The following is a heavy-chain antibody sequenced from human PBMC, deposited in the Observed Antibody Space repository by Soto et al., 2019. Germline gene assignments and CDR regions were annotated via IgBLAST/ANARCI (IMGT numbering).Heavy chain of an antibody. J-gene: IGHJ6*03. CDR3: TTGVRGVRYYYYYMDV. D-gene: IGHD3-10*01. Sequence: EVQLVESGGGLVKPGGSLRLSCAASGFTFSNAWMSWVRQAPGKGLEWVGRIKSKTDGGTTDYAAPVKGRFTIPRDDSKNTLYLQMNSLKTEDTAVYYCTTGVRGVRYYYYYMDVWGKGTTVTVSS. V-gene: IGHV3-15*01. CDR1: GFTFSNAW. CDR2: IKSKTDGGTT.